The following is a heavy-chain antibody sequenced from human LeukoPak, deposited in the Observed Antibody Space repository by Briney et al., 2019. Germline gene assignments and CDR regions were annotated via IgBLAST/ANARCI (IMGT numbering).Heavy chain of an antibody. CDR1: GFTFSSYW. D-gene: IGHD2-2*01. J-gene: IGHJ5*02. CDR2: IKQDGSEK. CDR3: ASLLVPAAILDWFDP. Sequence: GGSLRLSCAASGFTFSSYWMSWVRQAPGKGLEWVASIKQDGSEKYYVDSVKGRFTISRDNAKNSLYLQMNSLRAEDTAVYYCASLLVPAAILDWFDPWGQGTLVTVSS. V-gene: IGHV3-7*01.